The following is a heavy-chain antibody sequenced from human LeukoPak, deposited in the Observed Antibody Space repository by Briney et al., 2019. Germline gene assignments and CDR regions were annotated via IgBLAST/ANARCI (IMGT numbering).Heavy chain of an antibody. D-gene: IGHD5-24*01. V-gene: IGHV1-2*02. J-gene: IGHJ6*02. CDR3: ARVGMRWLQLRYYYYGMDV. CDR2: INPNSGGT. Sequence: ASVKVSCKASGYTFTGYYMHWVRQAPGQGLEWMGWINPNSGGTNYAQKFQGRVTMTRDTSISTAYMELSRLRSDDTAVYYCARVGMRWLQLRYYYYGMDVWGQGTTVTVSS. CDR1: GYTFTGYY.